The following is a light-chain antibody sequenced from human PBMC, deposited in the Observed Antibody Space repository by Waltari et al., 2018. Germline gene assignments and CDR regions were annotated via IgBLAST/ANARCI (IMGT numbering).Light chain of an antibody. CDR2: RNN. CDR1: RSNIGRKY. J-gene: IGLJ3*02. CDR3: AAWDDSLSGRV. Sequence: QSVPTQPPSGAATPGRRGTISCSGTRSNIGRKYLHWYKPPPGTAPKLLIYRNNRRPSGVPDRFSGSKSGTSASLPLSGLRSEDEADDYCAAWDDSLSGRVFGGGTKLTVL. V-gene: IGLV1-47*01.